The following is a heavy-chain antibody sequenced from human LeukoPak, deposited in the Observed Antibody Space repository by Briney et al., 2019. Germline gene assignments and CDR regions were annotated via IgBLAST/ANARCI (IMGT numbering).Heavy chain of an antibody. Sequence: ASVKVSCKASGCTFTGYYMHWVRQAPGQGLEWMGRINPNSGGTNYAQKFQGRVTMTRDTSISTAYMELSRLRSDDTAVYYCARLRRSSGWYYFDYWGQGTLVTVSS. V-gene: IGHV1-2*06. J-gene: IGHJ4*02. CDR3: ARLRRSSGWYYFDY. CDR1: GCTFTGYY. CDR2: INPNSGGT. D-gene: IGHD6-19*01.